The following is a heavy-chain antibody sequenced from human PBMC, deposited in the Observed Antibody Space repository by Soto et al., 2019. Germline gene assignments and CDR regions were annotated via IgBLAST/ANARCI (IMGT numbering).Heavy chain of an antibody. CDR3: ARDRDYGDYYFDY. CDR1: GGSISSYY. CDR2: IYYSGST. D-gene: IGHD4-17*01. Sequence: SETLSLTCTVSGGSISSYYWSWIRQPPGKGLEWIGYIYYSGSTNYNPSLKSRVTISVDTSKNQFSLKLSSVTAADTAVYYCARDRDYGDYYFDYWGQGTLVTVSS. J-gene: IGHJ4*02. V-gene: IGHV4-59*01.